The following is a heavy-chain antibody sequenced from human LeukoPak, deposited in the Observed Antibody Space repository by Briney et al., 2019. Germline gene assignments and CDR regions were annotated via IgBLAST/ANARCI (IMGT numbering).Heavy chain of an antibody. V-gene: IGHV3-23*01. CDR2: ISGSGGTT. D-gene: IGHD6-19*01. Sequence: GGSLRLSCAASGFTFSSSAMSWVRQAPGKGLEWVSGISGSGGTTHYADSVKGRFTISRDNAKNSLYLQMNSLRAEDTGVYYCARRVAVADNYFDYWGQGTLVTVSS. CDR3: ARRVAVADNYFDY. J-gene: IGHJ4*02. CDR1: GFTFSSSA.